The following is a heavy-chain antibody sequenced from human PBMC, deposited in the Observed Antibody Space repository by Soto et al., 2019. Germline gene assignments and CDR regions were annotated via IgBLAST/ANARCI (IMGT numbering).Heavy chain of an antibody. Sequence: GSTLVEPPHTLPLPCPFFGFSLSPCGVGVGWIRQPPGKALEWLALIYWDDDKRYSPSLKSRLTITKDTSKNQVVLTMTNMDPVDTATYYCAHTWIAVADYWGQGTLVTVSS. CDR1: GFSLSPCGVG. J-gene: IGHJ4*02. V-gene: IGHV2-5*02. CDR2: IYWDDDK. D-gene: IGHD6-19*01. CDR3: AHTWIAVADY.